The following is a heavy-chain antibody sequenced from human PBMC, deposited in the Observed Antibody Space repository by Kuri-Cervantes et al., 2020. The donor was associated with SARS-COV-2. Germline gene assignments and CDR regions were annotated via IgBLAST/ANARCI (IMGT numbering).Heavy chain of an antibody. J-gene: IGHJ4*02. V-gene: IGHV4-30-4*08. CDR2: IYYSGST. D-gene: IGHD6-6*01. CDR1: GGSISSGDYY. Sequence: SCTVSGGSISSGDYYWSWIRQPPGKGLEWIGYIYYSGSTYYNPSLKSRVTISVDTSKNQFSLKLSSVTAADTAVYYCARDSPEYSSSSSVPFDYWGQGTLVTVSS. CDR3: ARDSPEYSSSSSVPFDY.